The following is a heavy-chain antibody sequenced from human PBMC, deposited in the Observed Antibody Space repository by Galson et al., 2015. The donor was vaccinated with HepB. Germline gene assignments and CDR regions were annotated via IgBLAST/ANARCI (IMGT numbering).Heavy chain of an antibody. V-gene: IGHV1-24*01. CDR3: ATSGAYCSSTSCYTRRPYMDV. CDR2: FDPEDGET. J-gene: IGHJ6*03. D-gene: IGHD2-2*02. CDR1: GYTLTELS. Sequence: VKVSCKVSGYTLTELSMHWVRQAPGKGLEWMGGFDPEDGETIYAQKFQGRVTMTEDTSTDTAYMELSSLRSEDTAVYYCATSGAYCSSTSCYTRRPYMDVWGKGTTVTVSS.